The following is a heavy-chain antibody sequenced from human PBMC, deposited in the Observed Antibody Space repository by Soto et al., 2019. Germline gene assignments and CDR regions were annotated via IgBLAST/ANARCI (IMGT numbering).Heavy chain of an antibody. V-gene: IGHV4-31*03. CDR3: ARGSPRGYSYGLNPFDY. D-gene: IGHD5-18*01. J-gene: IGHJ4*02. CDR1: GGSISSGGYY. Sequence: KPSETLSLTCTVSGGSISSGGYYWSWIRQHPGKGLEWIGYIYYGGSTYYNPSLKSRVTISVDTSKNQFSLKLSSVTAADTAVYYCARGSPRGYSYGLNPFDYWGQGTLVTVSS. CDR2: IYYGGST.